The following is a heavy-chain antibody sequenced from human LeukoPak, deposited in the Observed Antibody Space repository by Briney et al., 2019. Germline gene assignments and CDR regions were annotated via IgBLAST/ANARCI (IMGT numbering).Heavy chain of an antibody. D-gene: IGHD3-22*01. J-gene: IGHJ4*02. Sequence: PSETLSLTCTVSGGSISSYYWSWVRQAPGKGLEWVSAISGSGSSAYYADSVKGRFAISRDNSKNTLYMQMNSLRAEDTAVYYCAGRYYNRSGYYLDGYWGQGTLVTVSS. CDR3: AGRYYNRSGYYLDGY. CDR2: ISGSGSSA. V-gene: IGHV3-23*01. CDR1: GGSISSYY.